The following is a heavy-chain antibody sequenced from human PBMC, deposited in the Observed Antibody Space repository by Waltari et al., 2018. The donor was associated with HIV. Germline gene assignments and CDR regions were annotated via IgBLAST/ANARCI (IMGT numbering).Heavy chain of an antibody. V-gene: IGHV1-69*08. Sequence: QVQLVQSGAEVRAPGYSVKVSSKAYGGSFTSYSINWVRQAPGQGLEWMGRVIPMSGTAMKAQKFQARVTISADKSTTTAYMELSSLRTEDTAVYYCASARETMGVDFDFWGQGTLVTVPS. J-gene: IGHJ4*02. CDR2: VIPMSGTA. CDR3: ASARETMGVDFDF. D-gene: IGHD3-10*01. CDR1: GGSFTSYS.